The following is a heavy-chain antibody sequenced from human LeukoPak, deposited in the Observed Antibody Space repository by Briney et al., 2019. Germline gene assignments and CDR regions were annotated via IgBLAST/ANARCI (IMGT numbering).Heavy chain of an antibody. CDR1: GFTFSSYW. CDR3: ASYAGYHFDY. Sequence: PGXSLRLSCAASGFTFSSYWMHWVRQVQGKGVLWFSRINSDGSNTNYADSVKGRFTVSRDNVKNTLYLQMNSLRVDDTAVYYCASYAGYHFDYWGQGALVTVSS. V-gene: IGHV3-74*01. J-gene: IGHJ4*02. D-gene: IGHD3-9*01. CDR2: INSDGSNT.